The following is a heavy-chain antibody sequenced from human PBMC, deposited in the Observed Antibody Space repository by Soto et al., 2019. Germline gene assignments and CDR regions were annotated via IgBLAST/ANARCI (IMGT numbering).Heavy chain of an antibody. Sequence: EVQLVESGGVLVQPGGALRLSCAASGFTFSSYWMSWVRQAPGKGLEWVANIKQDGSEKYYVDSVKGRFTISSDNAKNSLYLQMNSLRAEDTAVYYCARGRGCSTGCHNFDYWGQGTLVTVSS. J-gene: IGHJ4*02. CDR2: IKQDGSEK. CDR1: GFTFSSYW. CDR3: ARGRGCSTGCHNFDY. D-gene: IGHD2-2*01. V-gene: IGHV3-7*01.